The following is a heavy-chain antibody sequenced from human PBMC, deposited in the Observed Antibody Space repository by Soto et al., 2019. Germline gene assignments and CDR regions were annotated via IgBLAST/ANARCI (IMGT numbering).Heavy chain of an antibody. V-gene: IGHV1-18*01. CDR2: ISAYNGNT. CDR1: GYTFTSYG. D-gene: IGHD6-19*01. Sequence: QVQLVQSGAEVKKPGASVKVSCKASGYTFTSYGISWVRQAPGQGLEWMGWISAYNGNTNYAHKLRGRVTMNTDTSTSTAYMELRSLRSDDTAVYYCARHTYSSGWSDFDYWGQGTLVTVSS. CDR3: ARHTYSSGWSDFDY. J-gene: IGHJ4*02.